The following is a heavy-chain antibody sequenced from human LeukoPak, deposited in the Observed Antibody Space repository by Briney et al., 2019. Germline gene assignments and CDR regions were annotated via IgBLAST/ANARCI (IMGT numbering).Heavy chain of an antibody. V-gene: IGHV5-51*01. D-gene: IGHD2-15*01. Sequence: GESLKISCKGSGYSINNYWIGWVRQMPGKGLEWMGIIYPADSDIRYSPSFQGQVTISADKSISTAYLQWSSLKASDTAMYYCARQEYCSGGSCYTWFDPWGQGTLVTASS. CDR1: GYSINNYW. CDR2: IYPADSDI. CDR3: ARQEYCSGGSCYTWFDP. J-gene: IGHJ5*02.